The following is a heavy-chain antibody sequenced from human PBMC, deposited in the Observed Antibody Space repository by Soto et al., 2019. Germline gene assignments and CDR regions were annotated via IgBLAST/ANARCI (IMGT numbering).Heavy chain of an antibody. CDR2: IYPGDSDT. D-gene: IGHD2-15*01. J-gene: IGHJ4*02. CDR3: ASSVVVPSTMNYFDY. V-gene: IGHV5-51*01. CDR1: GYSFTSYW. Sequence: GESLKISCKGSGYSFTSYWIGWVRQMPGKGLEWMGIIYPGDSDTRYSPSFQGQVTISADKSISTAYLQWSSLKASDTAMYYCASSVVVPSTMNYFDYWGQGSLVTVSS.